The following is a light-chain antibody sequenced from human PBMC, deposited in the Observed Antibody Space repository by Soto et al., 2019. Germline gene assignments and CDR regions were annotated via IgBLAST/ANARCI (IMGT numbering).Light chain of an antibody. Sequence: EIVLTQSPGTLSLSPGERATLSCRASQSVSSSYLACYQQKPAQTPRLLIYGASSRATGIPDRFSGSGSGTDFTLTISRLEPEDFAVYYCQQFGNSPYTFGQGTKLDIK. CDR1: QSVSSSY. CDR2: GAS. V-gene: IGKV3-20*01. J-gene: IGKJ2*01. CDR3: QQFGNSPYT.